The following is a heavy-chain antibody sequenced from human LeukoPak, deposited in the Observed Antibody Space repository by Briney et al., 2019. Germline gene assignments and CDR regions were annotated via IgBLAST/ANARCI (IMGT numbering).Heavy chain of an antibody. J-gene: IGHJ4*02. CDR3: AKDPTHYRVWDDYDSTVLSY. Sequence: GGSLRLSCAASGVTFSSYSMNWVRQAPGKGLEWVAYISSRRSPIYYADSLKGRFTISRDNAKNSLFLQMNSLRAADTAVYYCAKDPTHYRVWDDYDSTVLSYWGQGTLVTVSS. D-gene: IGHD3-22*01. CDR1: GVTFSSYS. CDR2: ISSRRSPI. V-gene: IGHV3-48*01.